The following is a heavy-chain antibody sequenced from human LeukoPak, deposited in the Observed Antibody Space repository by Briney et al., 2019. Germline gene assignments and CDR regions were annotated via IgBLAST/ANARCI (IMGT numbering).Heavy chain of an antibody. CDR3: ARDGRVYSSGWSPY. Sequence: GGSLRLSCAASGFTFSSYSMNWVRQAPGKGLEWVSSISSSSSYIYYVDSVKGRFTISRDNAKNSLYLQMNSLRAEDTAVYYCARDGRVYSSGWSPYWGQGTLVTVSS. D-gene: IGHD6-19*01. CDR1: GFTFSSYS. J-gene: IGHJ4*02. V-gene: IGHV3-21*01. CDR2: ISSSSSYI.